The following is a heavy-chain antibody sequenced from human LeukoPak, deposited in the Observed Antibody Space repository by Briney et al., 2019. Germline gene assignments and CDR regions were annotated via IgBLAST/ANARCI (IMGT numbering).Heavy chain of an antibody. CDR3: SKSAVAGTHYYYYDMGV. J-gene: IGHJ6*02. Sequence: GGSLRLSCAASGFNFGSYGMHWVRQPPGKGLEWVAVISYDGSHEYYADSVKGRFTISRDSSRNTLYLQMDSLRPEDTAMYYCSKSAVAGTHYYYYDMGVWGQGTTVTVSS. CDR2: ISYDGSHE. CDR1: GFNFGSYG. V-gene: IGHV3-30*18. D-gene: IGHD6-19*01.